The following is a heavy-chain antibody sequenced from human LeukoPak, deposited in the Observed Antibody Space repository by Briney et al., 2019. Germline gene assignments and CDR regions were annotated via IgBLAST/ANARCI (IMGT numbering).Heavy chain of an antibody. Sequence: SETLSLTCTVSGGSISSYYWSWIRQPPGKGLEWVGYIYYSGSTNYNPSLKSRVTISVDTSKNQFSLKLSPVTAADTAVYYCARVAGSSRITDWGQGTLVTASS. J-gene: IGHJ4*02. D-gene: IGHD6-13*01. CDR3: ARVAGSSRITD. CDR2: IYYSGST. CDR1: GGSISSYY. V-gene: IGHV4-59*01.